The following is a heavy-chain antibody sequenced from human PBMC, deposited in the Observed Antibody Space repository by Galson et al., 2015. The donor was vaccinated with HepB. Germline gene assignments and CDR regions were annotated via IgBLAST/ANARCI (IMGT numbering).Heavy chain of an antibody. CDR3: AKRNYYGSGIYSMDV. V-gene: IGHV3-30*18. D-gene: IGHD3-10*01. J-gene: IGHJ6*02. CDR2: ISYDGSNK. Sequence: SLRLSCAASGFTFSSYGMHWVRQAPGKGLEWVAVISYDGSNKYYADSVKGRFTISRDNSKNTLYLQMNSLRAEDTAVYYCAKRNYYGSGIYSMDVWGQGTTVTVSS. CDR1: GFTFSSYG.